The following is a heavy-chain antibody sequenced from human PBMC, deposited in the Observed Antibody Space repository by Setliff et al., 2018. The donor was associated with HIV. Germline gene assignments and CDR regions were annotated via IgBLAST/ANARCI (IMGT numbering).Heavy chain of an antibody. D-gene: IGHD6-25*01. CDR3: ARGLSGRFDY. CDR1: GGSINGSNW. CDR2: IYHTGST. J-gene: IGHJ4*02. Sequence: SETLSLTCAVSGGSINGSNWWSWVRQPPGKGLEWIGEIYHTGSTNYNPSLKSRVTISVDKSSNQFSLKLTSVTAADTAVYYCARGLSGRFDYWGQGTLVTVSS. V-gene: IGHV4-4*02.